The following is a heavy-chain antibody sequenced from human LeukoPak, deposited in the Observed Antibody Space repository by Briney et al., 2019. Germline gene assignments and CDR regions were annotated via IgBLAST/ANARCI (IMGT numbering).Heavy chain of an antibody. CDR2: IGTAGDT. D-gene: IGHD7-27*01. V-gene: IGHV3-13*01. CDR1: GFTFSSYD. J-gene: IGHJ6*03. CDR3: ARLTGEYYYYYYMDV. Sequence: GGSLRLSCAASGFTFSSYDMHWVRQATGKGLEWVSAIGTAGDTYYPGSAKGRFTISRENAKNSLYLQMNSLRAEDTAVYYCARLTGEYYYYYYMDVWGKGTTVTVSS.